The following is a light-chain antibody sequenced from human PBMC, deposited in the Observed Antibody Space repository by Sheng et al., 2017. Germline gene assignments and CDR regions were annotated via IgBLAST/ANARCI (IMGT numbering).Light chain of an antibody. Sequence: EIVMTQSPGTLSLSPGERATLSCRASQSVTSNYLAWYQQKPGQAPRLLIYAASNRATGIPGRFSGSGSGTRLYFSPSADWSLRILSVYYCHNYGYGRDTFGPGDRGWSAN. V-gene: IGKV3-20*01. CDR2: AAS. CDR1: QSVTSNY. J-gene: IGKJ2*01. CDR3: HNYGYGRDT.